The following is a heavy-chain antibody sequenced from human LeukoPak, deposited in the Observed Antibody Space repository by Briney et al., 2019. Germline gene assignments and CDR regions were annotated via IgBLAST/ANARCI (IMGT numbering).Heavy chain of an antibody. CDR1: GFTFDNYA. V-gene: IGHV3-23*01. CDR2: ISGSGDTT. J-gene: IGHJ4*02. CDR3: AKVSSNSCYDSLAW. Sequence: SGGSLRLSCAASGFTFDNYAMTWVRQAPGKGLDWVSGISGSGDTTYYADSVKGRFTISRDNSKNSLYLQMNSLRAEDTAVYYCAKVSSNSCYDSLAWWGQGTLVTVSS. D-gene: IGHD2-2*01.